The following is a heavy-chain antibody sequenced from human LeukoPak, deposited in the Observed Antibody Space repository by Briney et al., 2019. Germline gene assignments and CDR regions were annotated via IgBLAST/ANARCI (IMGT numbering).Heavy chain of an antibody. CDR1: RFTFSSYG. J-gene: IGHJ5*02. CDR2: ISSSSSYI. V-gene: IGHV3-21*01. D-gene: IGHD2-2*01. Sequence: GGSLRLSCAASRFTFSSYGMHWVRQAPGKGLEWVSSISSSSSYIYYADSVKGRFTISRDNAKNSLYLRMNSLRAEDTAVYYCARGDQYNWFDPWGQGTLVTVSS. CDR3: ARGDQYNWFDP.